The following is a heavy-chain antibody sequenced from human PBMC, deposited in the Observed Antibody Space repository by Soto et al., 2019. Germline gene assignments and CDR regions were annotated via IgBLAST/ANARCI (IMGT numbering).Heavy chain of an antibody. CDR3: ARGLFSEDSYSGGWYFFDY. J-gene: IGHJ4*02. CDR1: GGSFSGYS. V-gene: IGHV4-34*01. CDR2: INHSGSA. Sequence: SETLSLTCAVYGGSFSGYSWTWLRQPPGKALEWIGQINHSGSANYNPSLKSRVTISVATPKNQFSLELASVTAADTAVYYCARGLFSEDSYSGGWYFFDYWGQGTLVTVSS. D-gene: IGHD3-10*01.